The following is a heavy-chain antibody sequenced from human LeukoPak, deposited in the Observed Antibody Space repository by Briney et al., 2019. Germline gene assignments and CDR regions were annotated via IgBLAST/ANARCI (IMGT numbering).Heavy chain of an antibody. CDR1: GFSFSTYG. Sequence: GGSLRLSCAASGFSFSTYGMHWVRQAPGKGLEWVTFMQYDGSEEYYADSVKGRFTISRDNPKNTLYLQMDSLRGEDTAVYYCAGKAAAYYFVYWGQGTLVTVSS. V-gene: IGHV3-30*02. D-gene: IGHD2-2*01. CDR2: MQYDGSEE. J-gene: IGHJ4*02. CDR3: AGKAAAYYFVY.